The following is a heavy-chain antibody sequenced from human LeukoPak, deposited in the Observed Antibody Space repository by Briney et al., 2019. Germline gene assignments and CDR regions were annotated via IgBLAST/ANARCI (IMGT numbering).Heavy chain of an antibody. CDR2: ISGSGGST. V-gene: IGHV3-23*01. Sequence: GGSLRLSCAASGFTFSSYAMSWVRQAPGKGLEWVSAISGSGGSTYYADSVKGRFSISRDNSKNTLYLQMNSLRAEDTAVYYCAAGTYYDILTGPTTYWGQGTLVTVSS. D-gene: IGHD3-9*01. J-gene: IGHJ4*02. CDR1: GFTFSSYA. CDR3: AAGTYYDILTGPTTY.